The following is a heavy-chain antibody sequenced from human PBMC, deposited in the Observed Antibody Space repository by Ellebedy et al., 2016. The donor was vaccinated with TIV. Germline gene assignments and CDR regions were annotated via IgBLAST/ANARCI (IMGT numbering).Heavy chain of an antibody. CDR2: ISADNGNT. CDR3: ARQRCSNSICYSLDY. CDR1: GYTFTSYG. D-gene: IGHD2-21*02. J-gene: IGHJ4*02. Sequence: ASVKVSXKASGYTFTSYGINWVRQAPGQGLEWMGWISADNGNTDYAQEFQGRVTMTTDTSTTTAYMELRSLRSDDTAVYYCARQRCSNSICYSLDYWGQGTLVTVSS. V-gene: IGHV1-18*01.